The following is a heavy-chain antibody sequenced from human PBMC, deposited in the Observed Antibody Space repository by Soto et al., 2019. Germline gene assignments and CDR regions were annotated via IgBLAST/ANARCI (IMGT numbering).Heavy chain of an antibody. Sequence: PSETLSLTCTVSGGSVTSGTYYWSWIRQPPGKGLEYIGYIYYSGSTNYNPSLNSRVTISVDTPKNQFSLKLSSATAADTALYYCANLETAVSYSSSWYRPVYYYYGMDVWGQGTTVTVSS. D-gene: IGHD6-13*01. CDR1: GGSVTSGTYY. V-gene: IGHV4-61*01. J-gene: IGHJ6*02. CDR2: IYYSGST. CDR3: ANLETAVSYSSSWYRPVYYYYGMDV.